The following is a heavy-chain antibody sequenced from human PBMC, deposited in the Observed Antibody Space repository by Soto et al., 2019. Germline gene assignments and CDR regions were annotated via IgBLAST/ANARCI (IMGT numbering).Heavy chain of an antibody. J-gene: IGHJ4*02. CDR2: IYYSGST. V-gene: IGHV4-31*03. CDR3: ARDPGSGYDWAGHSDY. Sequence: PSETLSLTCTVSGGSISSGGYYWSWIRQHPGKGLEWIGYIYYSGSTYYNPSLKSRVTISVDTSKNQFSLKLSSVTAADTAVYYCARDPGSGYDWAGHSDYWGQGTLVTVSS. CDR1: GGSISSGGYY. D-gene: IGHD5-12*01.